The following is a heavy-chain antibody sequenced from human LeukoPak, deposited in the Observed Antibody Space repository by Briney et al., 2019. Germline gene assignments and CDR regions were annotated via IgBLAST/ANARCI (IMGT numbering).Heavy chain of an antibody. J-gene: IGHJ4*02. D-gene: IGHD5-24*01. Sequence: GASVKVSCKASGYTFTSYGISWARQAPGQVLEWMGWISAYNGNTNYAQKLQGRVTMTTDTSTSTAYMELRSLRSDDTAVYYCARTRDGYNSLDYWGQGTLVTVSS. CDR2: ISAYNGNT. CDR3: ARTRDGYNSLDY. V-gene: IGHV1-18*01. CDR1: GYTFTSYG.